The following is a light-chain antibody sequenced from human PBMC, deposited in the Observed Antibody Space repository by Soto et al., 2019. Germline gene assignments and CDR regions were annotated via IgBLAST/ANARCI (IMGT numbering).Light chain of an antibody. CDR2: GNN. Sequence: QSVLTQPPSVSGAPGQRVTISCTGSSSNVGTVYTVQLCQQLSGSAPKLLIFGNNKRASGVPDRFSGSKSGTSASLAITGLQAEDAGDYYCQSYDSSLGGHVFGTGTKVTVL. V-gene: IGLV1-40*01. J-gene: IGLJ1*01. CDR1: SSNVGTVYT. CDR3: QSYDSSLGGHV.